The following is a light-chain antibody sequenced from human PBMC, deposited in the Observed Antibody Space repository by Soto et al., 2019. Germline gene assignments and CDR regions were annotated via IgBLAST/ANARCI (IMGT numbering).Light chain of an antibody. CDR1: SSNIGSNY. V-gene: IGLV1-47*01. J-gene: IGLJ2*01. CDR3: AAWDDSLSSVV. Sequence: QAVVTQPPSASGTPGQRVTISCSGSSSNIGSNYVYWYHHLPGTAPKLLIYANNLRPSGVPDRVSGSKSGTSASLAISGLQFEDEAQYYCAAWDDSLSSVVFGGGTKVTVL. CDR2: ANN.